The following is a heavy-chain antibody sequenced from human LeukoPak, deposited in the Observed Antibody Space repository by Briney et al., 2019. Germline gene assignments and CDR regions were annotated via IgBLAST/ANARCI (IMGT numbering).Heavy chain of an antibody. CDR2: INSDGSNT. V-gene: IGHV3-74*01. Sequence: GGSLRLSCAASGFTFSSYWMQWVRQAPGKGLVWVSRINSDGSNTTYADSGKGRFTISRDNAKNTLYLQMNSLRAEDTAVYYCARETGITGTTSIPPRSNSYYYMAVWGKGTTVSVSS. CDR1: GFTFSSYW. J-gene: IGHJ6*03. D-gene: IGHD1-14*01. CDR3: ARETGITGTTSIPPRSNSYYYMAV.